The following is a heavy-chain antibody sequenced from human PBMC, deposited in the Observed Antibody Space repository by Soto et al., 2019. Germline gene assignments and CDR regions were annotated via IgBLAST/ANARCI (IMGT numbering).Heavy chain of an antibody. CDR3: AKDRDYPRDYFHY. J-gene: IGHJ4*02. Sequence: GGSLRLSCAASGFTLGRYGMSWVRQAPGKGLEWVSAVSPNGQGIYYADSVRGRFTISRDFSKNTVFLHMDSLRAEDTAVYYCAKDRDYPRDYFHYWGQGTLVTFSS. CDR2: VSPNGQGI. D-gene: IGHD3-10*01. V-gene: IGHV3-23*01. CDR1: GFTLGRYG.